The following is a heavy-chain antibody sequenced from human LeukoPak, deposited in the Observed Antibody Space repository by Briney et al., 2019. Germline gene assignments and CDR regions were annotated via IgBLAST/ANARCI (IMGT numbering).Heavy chain of an antibody. J-gene: IGHJ6*02. V-gene: IGHV3-7*02. Sequence: PGGSLRLSCAASGFTFSSIWMSWVRHAPGKGLEWVANIKHDGSETNYADSVKGRFSISRDNAKNSLHLQMNSLRVEDTAVYYCAKNGGPHGMDVWGLGTTVTVSS. D-gene: IGHD3-16*01. CDR3: AKNGGPHGMDV. CDR2: IKHDGSET. CDR1: GFTFSSIW.